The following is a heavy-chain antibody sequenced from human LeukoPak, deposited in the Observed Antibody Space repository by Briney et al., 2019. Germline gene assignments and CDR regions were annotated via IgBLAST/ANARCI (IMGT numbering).Heavy chain of an antibody. Sequence: PSETLSLTCTVSGGSISSYYWSWIRQPPGKGLEWIGYIYYSGSTNYNPSLKSRVTISVDTSKNQFSLKLSSVTAADTAVYYCARRGGSSWWEGNWFDPWGQGTLVTVSS. V-gene: IGHV4-59*12. CDR2: IYYSGST. CDR3: ARRGGSSWWEGNWFDP. D-gene: IGHD6-13*01. J-gene: IGHJ5*02. CDR1: GGSISSYY.